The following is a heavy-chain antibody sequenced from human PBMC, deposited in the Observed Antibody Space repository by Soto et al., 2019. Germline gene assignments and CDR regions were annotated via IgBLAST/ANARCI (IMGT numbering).Heavy chain of an antibody. CDR1: GYTVTRYT. J-gene: IGHJ5*02. V-gene: IGHV1-3*01. Sequence: SVKVSCRASGYTVTRYTMNWVRQAPGQRLEWMGWINPDNGNTKSSHKFQDRVIITRDTSASKAYMDLSSLRSEDMAVYYCARGIATGQLDPWGQGTLVTVSS. D-gene: IGHD2-15*01. CDR2: INPDNGNT. CDR3: ARGIATGQLDP.